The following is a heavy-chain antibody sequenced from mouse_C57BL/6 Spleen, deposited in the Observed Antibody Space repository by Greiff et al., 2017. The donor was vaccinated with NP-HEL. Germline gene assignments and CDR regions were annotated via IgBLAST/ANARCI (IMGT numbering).Heavy chain of an antibody. CDR3: ARGDYGSSGFAY. Sequence: QVQLKESGAELVKPGASVKISCKASGYAFSSYWMNWVKQRPGKGLEWIGQIYPGDGDTNYNGKFKGKATLTADKSSSTAYMQLSSLTSEDSAVYFCARGDYGSSGFAYWGQGTLVTVSA. D-gene: IGHD1-1*01. V-gene: IGHV1-80*01. CDR1: GYAFSSYW. CDR2: IYPGDGDT. J-gene: IGHJ3*01.